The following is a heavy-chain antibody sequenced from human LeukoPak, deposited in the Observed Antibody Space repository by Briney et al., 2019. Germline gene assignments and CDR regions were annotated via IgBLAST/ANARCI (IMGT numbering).Heavy chain of an antibody. J-gene: IGHJ4*02. V-gene: IGHV3-48*01. CDR3: AKATGTLGN. D-gene: IGHD1-1*01. CDR2: ISSSGNTI. CDR1: GFTFSHHN. Sequence: GGSLRLSCAASGFTFSHHNMNWVRQVPGKGLESVSYISSSGNTIYYADSVKGRFTISRDNAHGSLYLQMNSLRVEDTAMYYCAKATGTLGNWGQGTLVTVSS.